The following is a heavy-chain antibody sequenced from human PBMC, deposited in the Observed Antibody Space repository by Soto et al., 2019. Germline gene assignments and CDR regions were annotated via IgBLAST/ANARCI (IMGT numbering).Heavy chain of an antibody. CDR3: ARDVSLGYCSGGSCPDAFDI. V-gene: IGHV3-53*04. CDR2: IYSGGST. D-gene: IGHD2-15*01. CDR1: GFTVSSNY. Sequence: EVQLVESGGGLVQPGGSLRLSCAASGFTVSSNYMSWVRQAPGKGLAWVSVIYSGGSTYYADSVKGRFTISRHNSKNTLYLQMNSLRAEDTAVYYCARDVSLGYCSGGSCPDAFDIWGQGTMVTVSS. J-gene: IGHJ3*02.